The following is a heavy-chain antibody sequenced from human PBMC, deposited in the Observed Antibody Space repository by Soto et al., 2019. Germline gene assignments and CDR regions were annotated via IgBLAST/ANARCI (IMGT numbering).Heavy chain of an antibody. CDR1: GYNFTNFD. J-gene: IGHJ5*02. D-gene: IGHD6-13*01. CDR3: ARLGIAADNNWFDP. Sequence: ASVKVSCKTSGYNFTNFDINWVRQAPGRGLVWMGWMNPSSGETGSAQNFQGRVTISVDTSKNRFSLKLSSVTAADTAVYYCARLGIAADNNWFDPWGQGTLVTVSS. V-gene: IGHV1-8*01. CDR2: MNPSSGET.